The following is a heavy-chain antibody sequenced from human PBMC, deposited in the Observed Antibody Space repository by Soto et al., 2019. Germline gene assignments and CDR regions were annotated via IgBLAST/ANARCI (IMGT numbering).Heavy chain of an antibody. J-gene: IGHJ6*02. CDR3: ARDELRFSRGYYYYGMDV. CDR2: TYYRSKWYN. V-gene: IGHV6-1*01. CDR1: GDSVSSNSAA. Sequence: SQTLSLTCAISGDSVSSNSAAWNWIRQSPSRGLEWLGRTYYRSKWYNDYAVSVKSRITINPDTSKNQFSLQPNSVTPEDTAVYYCARDELRFSRGYYYYGMDVWGQGTTVTVSS. D-gene: IGHD3-3*01.